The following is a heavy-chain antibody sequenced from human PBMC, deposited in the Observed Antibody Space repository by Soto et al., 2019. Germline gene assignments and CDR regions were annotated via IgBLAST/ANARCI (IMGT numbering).Heavy chain of an antibody. Sequence: GGSLRLSCAASGFTFSSYAMSWVRQAPGKGLEWVSAISGSGGSTYYADSVKGRFTISRDNSKNTLYLQMNSLRAEDTAVYYCAKDPLFDSSGYSDYWGQGTLVTVSA. D-gene: IGHD3-22*01. CDR1: GFTFSSYA. V-gene: IGHV3-23*01. CDR2: ISGSGGST. CDR3: AKDPLFDSSGYSDY. J-gene: IGHJ4*02.